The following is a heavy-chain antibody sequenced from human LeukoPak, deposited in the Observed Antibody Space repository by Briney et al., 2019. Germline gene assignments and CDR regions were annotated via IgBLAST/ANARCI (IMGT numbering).Heavy chain of an antibody. V-gene: IGHV3-48*02. CDR3: ARDSSWGFDY. CDR1: GFTFSTYS. CDR2: MRSSDNTI. D-gene: IGHD6-13*01. Sequence: GGSLRLSCAASGFTFSTYSMNWVRQAQGKGLEWVSYMRSSDNTIYYADSVRGRFTISRDDAKKSVYLQMNSLRDEDTAMYYCARDSSWGFDYWGLGTLVTVSS. J-gene: IGHJ4*02.